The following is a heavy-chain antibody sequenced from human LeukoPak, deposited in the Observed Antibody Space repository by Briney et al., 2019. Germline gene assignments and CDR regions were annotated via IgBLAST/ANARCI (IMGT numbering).Heavy chain of an antibody. D-gene: IGHD3-3*01. CDR3: ARGRFLDASDI. V-gene: IGHV4-59*01. CDR1: GDSISSYY. Sequence: PSETLFLTCTVSGDSISSYYWSWIRQPPGKGLEWIGYSYYSGSTKYKPSLKSRVTISVDTSKNQFSLKLSSVSAADTAVYYCARGRFLDASDIWGQGTMVTVSS. CDR2: SYYSGST. J-gene: IGHJ3*02.